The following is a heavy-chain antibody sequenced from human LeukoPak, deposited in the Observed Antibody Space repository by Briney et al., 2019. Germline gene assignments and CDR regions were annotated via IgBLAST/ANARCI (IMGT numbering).Heavy chain of an antibody. J-gene: IGHJ4*02. Sequence: GGSLRLSCAASGFTFTSYSMNWVRQAPGKGLEWVSTISGGGGSTYYADSVKGRLTISRDNSKNTLYLQVNSLRAEDTAVYYCAKGGKWDVTPFDYWGQGTLVTVSS. CDR3: AKGGKWDVTPFDY. CDR1: GFTFTSYS. D-gene: IGHD1-26*01. CDR2: ISGGGGST. V-gene: IGHV3-23*01.